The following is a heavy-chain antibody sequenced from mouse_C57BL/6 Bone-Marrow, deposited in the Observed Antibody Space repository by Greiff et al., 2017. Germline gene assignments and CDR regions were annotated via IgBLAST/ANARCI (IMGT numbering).Heavy chain of an antibody. CDR2: IRSKSNNYAT. V-gene: IGHV10-1*01. Sequence: DVKLVESGGGLVQPKGSLKLSCAASGFSFNTYAMNWVRQAPGKGLEWVARIRSKSNNYATYYADSVKDRFTISRDDSESMLYLQMNNLKTEDSAMYSCVRQRGWDEGYAIDYWGQGTSVTVSS. J-gene: IGHJ4*01. CDR1: GFSFNTYA. CDR3: VRQRGWDEGYAIDY. D-gene: IGHD4-1*01.